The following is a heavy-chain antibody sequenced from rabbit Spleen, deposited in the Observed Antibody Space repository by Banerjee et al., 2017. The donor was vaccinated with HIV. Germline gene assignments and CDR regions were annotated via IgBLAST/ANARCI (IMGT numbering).Heavy chain of an antibody. Sequence: QSLEESGGDLVKPGASLTLTCTASGFSFSSNDYMCWVRQAPGKGLEWIGCIYTGASGSTAYASWAKGRFTISKTSSTTVTLQMTSLTAADTATYFCARNYVNAFDPWGQGTLVTVS. J-gene: IGHJ2*01. V-gene: IGHV1S40*01. D-gene: IGHD1-1*01. CDR3: ARNYVNAFDP. CDR1: GFSFSSNDY. CDR2: IYTGASGST.